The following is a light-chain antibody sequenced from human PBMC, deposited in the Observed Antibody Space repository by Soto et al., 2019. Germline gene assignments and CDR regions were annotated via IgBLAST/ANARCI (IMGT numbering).Light chain of an antibody. CDR3: QPYNNWPLT. CDR2: DAS. V-gene: IGKV3-15*01. Sequence: EIVMTQSPATLSVSPGESATLSCRASQSVSSNLAWHQQKPGQAPRILMYDASTRATGISARFSGSGSGTEFTLTINSLQSEDFAVYYCQPYNNWPLTFGGGTKVDIK. CDR1: QSVSSN. J-gene: IGKJ4*01.